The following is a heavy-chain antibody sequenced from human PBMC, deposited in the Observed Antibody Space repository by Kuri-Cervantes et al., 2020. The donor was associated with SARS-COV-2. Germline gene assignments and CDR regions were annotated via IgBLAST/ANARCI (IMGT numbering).Heavy chain of an antibody. J-gene: IGHJ3*02. CDR2: IYYSGST. Sequence: SQTLSLTCAVYGGSFSGYYWSWIRQPPGKGLGWIGSIYYSGSTNYNPSLKSRVTISVDTSKNQFSLKLSSVTAADTAVYYCARTLRGYSYGHHDAFDIWGQGTMVTVSS. CDR3: ARTLRGYSYGHHDAFDI. CDR1: GGSFSGYY. D-gene: IGHD5-18*01. V-gene: IGHV4-34*01.